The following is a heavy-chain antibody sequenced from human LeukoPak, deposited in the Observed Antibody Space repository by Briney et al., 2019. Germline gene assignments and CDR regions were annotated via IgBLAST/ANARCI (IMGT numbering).Heavy chain of an antibody. D-gene: IGHD3-16*01. CDR3: ARGVSGRGAYYFDL. CDR1: GGSISSYY. J-gene: IGHJ4*02. CDR2: IYYSGST. Sequence: AETLSLSCAASGGSISSYYMTWIRQPPGKGLEWIAGIYYSGSTNYNPSLKGRLTISVDTSKNQFSLNLNTVSAEDTAVYYWARGVSGRGAYYFDLWAQGTLVTVSS. V-gene: IGHV4-59*08.